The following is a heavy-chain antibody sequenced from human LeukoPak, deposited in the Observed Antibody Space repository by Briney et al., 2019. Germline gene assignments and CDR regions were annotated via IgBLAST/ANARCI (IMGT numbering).Heavy chain of an antibody. CDR1: GFTFSSYS. J-gene: IGHJ4*02. D-gene: IGHD5-12*01. Sequence: GGSLRLSCAASGFTFSSYSMNWVRQAPGKGLEWVSYISSSSSTIYYADSVKGRFTISRDNAKNSLYLQMSSLRAEDTAVYYCARELDGYRFDYWGQGTLVTVSS. CDR2: ISSSSSTI. V-gene: IGHV3-48*01. CDR3: ARELDGYRFDY.